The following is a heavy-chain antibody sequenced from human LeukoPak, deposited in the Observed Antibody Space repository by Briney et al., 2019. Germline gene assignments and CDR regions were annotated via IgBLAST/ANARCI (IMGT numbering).Heavy chain of an antibody. Sequence: GGSLRLSCAASGFTFDDYDLNWVRQAPGKGLEWVSGISWNGRNTAYAESLKGRFTISRDNAKNSLYLQMNSLRAEDTAVYYCAKKLLTVTTWGFDYWGQGTLVTVSS. D-gene: IGHD4-11*01. CDR1: GFTFDDYD. J-gene: IGHJ4*02. CDR3: AKKLLTVTTWGFDY. V-gene: IGHV3-20*04. CDR2: ISWNGRNT.